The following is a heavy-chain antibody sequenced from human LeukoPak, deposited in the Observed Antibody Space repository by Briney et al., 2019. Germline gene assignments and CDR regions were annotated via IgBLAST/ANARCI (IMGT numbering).Heavy chain of an antibody. V-gene: IGHV4-34*01. D-gene: IGHD1-26*01. CDR1: GGSFSGYY. J-gene: IGHJ3*01. CDR3: ARKREVHAFDV. Sequence: SETLSLTCAVYGGSFSGYYWSWIRQPPGKGLEWIGEINHSGSTNYNPSLKSRVTISVDTSKNQFSLKLSSVTAADTAVYYCARKREVHAFDVWGQGTMVTVSS. CDR2: INHSGST.